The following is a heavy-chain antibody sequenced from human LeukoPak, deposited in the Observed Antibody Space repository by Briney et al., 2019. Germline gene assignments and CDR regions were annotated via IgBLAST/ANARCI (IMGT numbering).Heavy chain of an antibody. CDR2: MNPNSGNT. CDR3: ARVDRTRSQWLVQGSRYYFDY. D-gene: IGHD6-19*01. V-gene: IGHV1-8*01. J-gene: IGHJ4*02. Sequence: GASVKVSCKASGYTFTSYDINWVRQATGQGLEWMGWMNPNSGNTGYAQKFQGRVTMTRNTSISTAYMELSSLRSEDTAVYYCARVDRTRSQWLVQGSRYYFDYWGQGTLVTVSS. CDR1: GYTFTSYD.